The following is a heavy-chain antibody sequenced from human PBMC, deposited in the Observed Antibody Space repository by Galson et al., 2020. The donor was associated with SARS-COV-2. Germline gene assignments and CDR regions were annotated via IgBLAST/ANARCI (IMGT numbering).Heavy chain of an antibody. V-gene: IGHV3-30*03. CDR2: ISYDGSNK. CDR1: GFTFSSYG. Sequence: SLKISCAASGFTFSSYGMHWVRQAPGKGLEWVAVISYDGSNKYYADSVKGRFTISRDNSKNTLYLQMNSLGAEDTAVYYCAGAQGTSYYYGMDGWGQGTTVTVSS. CDR3: AGAQGTSYYYGMDG. J-gene: IGHJ6*02.